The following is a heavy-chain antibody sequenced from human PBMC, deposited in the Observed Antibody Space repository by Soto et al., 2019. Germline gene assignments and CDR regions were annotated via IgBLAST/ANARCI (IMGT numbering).Heavy chain of an antibody. CDR1: VFTFSTSG. Sequence: PGGSLRLSCAASVFTFSTSGMSWVRQAPGKGLEWVSGISGSGAATYYADSVKGRFTISRDNSKNTLYLQMNSLRAEDTAVYYCARPLVVVTPNGYGMDVWGQGTTVTVSS. V-gene: IGHV3-23*01. J-gene: IGHJ6*02. CDR2: ISGSGAAT. CDR3: ARPLVVVTPNGYGMDV. D-gene: IGHD2-21*02.